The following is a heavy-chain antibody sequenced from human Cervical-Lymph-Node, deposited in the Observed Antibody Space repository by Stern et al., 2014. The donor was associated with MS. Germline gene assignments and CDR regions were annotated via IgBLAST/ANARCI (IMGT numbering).Heavy chain of an antibody. Sequence: VQLQESGPRLVKPSETLSLTCTVSGDSISSRDHYWAWVRQPPGKGLGWIATIYYSGITYYNPSLKRHFTVSGETSNHQFSTNLHSVAAADTALYYCARRTSNCFDHWGQGALVTVSS. J-gene: IGHJ4*02. V-gene: IGHV4-39*01. CDR2: IYYSGIT. CDR3: ARRTSNCFDH. D-gene: IGHD2-8*01. CDR1: GDSISSRDHY.